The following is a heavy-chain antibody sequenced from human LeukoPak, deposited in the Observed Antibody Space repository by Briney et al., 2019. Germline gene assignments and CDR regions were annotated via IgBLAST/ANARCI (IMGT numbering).Heavy chain of an antibody. J-gene: IGHJ4*02. CDR1: GYSFTSYW. D-gene: IGHD2-2*01. Sequence: GESLRISCKGSGYSFTSYWISWVRRMPGKGLEWMGRIDPSDSYTNYSPSFQGHVTISADKSISTAYLQWSSLKASDTAMYYCASLSRYCSSTSCYLSWGQGTLVTVSS. V-gene: IGHV5-10-1*01. CDR2: IDPSDSYT. CDR3: ASLSRYCSSTSCYLS.